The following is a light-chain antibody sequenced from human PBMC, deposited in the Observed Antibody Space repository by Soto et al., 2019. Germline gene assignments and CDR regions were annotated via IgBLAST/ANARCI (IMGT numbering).Light chain of an antibody. J-gene: IGLJ2*01. CDR1: SSDVGAYNY. CDR2: EVS. V-gene: IGLV2-8*01. Sequence: QSALTQPPSASGSVGQSVTISCTGTSSDVGAYNYVSWYQQHPGKAPKLMIYEVSKRPSGVPDRFSGSKSGYTASLTISGLQAEDEADYYCNSYTNSSAVVFGGGTKVTVL. CDR3: NSYTNSSAVV.